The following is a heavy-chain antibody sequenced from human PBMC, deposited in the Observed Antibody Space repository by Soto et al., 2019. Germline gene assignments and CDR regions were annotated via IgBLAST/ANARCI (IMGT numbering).Heavy chain of an antibody. CDR1: GFTVSTNY. CDR2: IYSGGST. CDR3: ASRAAAGYYYSMDV. J-gene: IGHJ6*02. Sequence: EVQLVETGGGLIQPGGSLRLSCAASGFTVSTNYMAWVRQAPGKGLEWVSIIYSGGSTYYADSVKGRFTISRDKSKNTLYLQMNSLRAEDTAVYYCASRAAAGYYYSMDVWGQGTTVTVSS. D-gene: IGHD6-25*01. V-gene: IGHV3-53*02.